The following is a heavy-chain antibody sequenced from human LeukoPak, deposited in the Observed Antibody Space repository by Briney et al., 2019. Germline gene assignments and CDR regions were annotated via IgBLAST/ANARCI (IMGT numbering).Heavy chain of an antibody. Sequence: SETLSLTCAVYGGSFSGYYWSWIRQPPGKGLEWIGEINHSGSTNYNPSLKSRVTISVDTSKNQFSLKLSSVTAADTAVYYCARRNGDYGDYFDYWGQGTLVTVSS. CDR3: ARRNGDYGDYFDY. CDR1: GGSFSGYY. D-gene: IGHD4-17*01. CDR2: INHSGST. V-gene: IGHV4-34*01. J-gene: IGHJ4*02.